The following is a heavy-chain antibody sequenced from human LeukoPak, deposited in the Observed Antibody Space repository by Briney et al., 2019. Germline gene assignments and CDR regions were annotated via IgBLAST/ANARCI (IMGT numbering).Heavy chain of an antibody. J-gene: IGHJ4*02. CDR3: AKDKHYFESDDYPYGYFDY. V-gene: IGHV3-23*01. D-gene: IGHD3-16*01. CDR1: GFTFSTYA. Sequence: GGSLRLSCAASGFTFSTYAMSWVRQAPGKGLEWVSGISGSGGSTYYADSVKGRFTISRDNSKNTLYLQMNSLRAEDTAVYYCAKDKHYFESDDYPYGYFDYWGQGTLVTVSS. CDR2: ISGSGGST.